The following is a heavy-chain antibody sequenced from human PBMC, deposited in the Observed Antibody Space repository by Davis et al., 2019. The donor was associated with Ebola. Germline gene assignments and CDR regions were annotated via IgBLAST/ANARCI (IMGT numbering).Heavy chain of an antibody. Sequence: SETLSLTCAVYGGSFSGYYWSWICQPPGKGLERIGALNHSGSTNSNPSLKSRVPIPVDTSKTQFSLTLSSVTAADTAVYYCARGRGGYGYPDYWGQGTLVTVSS. CDR1: GGSFSGYY. CDR3: ARGRGGYGYPDY. CDR2: LNHSGST. D-gene: IGHD5-12*01. J-gene: IGHJ4*02. V-gene: IGHV4-34*01.